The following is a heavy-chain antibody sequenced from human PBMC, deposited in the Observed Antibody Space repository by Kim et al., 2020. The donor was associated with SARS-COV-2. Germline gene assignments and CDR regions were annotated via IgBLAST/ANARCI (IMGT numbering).Heavy chain of an antibody. V-gene: IGHV1-24*01. D-gene: IGHD1-26*01. J-gene: IGHJ4*02. CDR2: FDPEDGET. Sequence: ASVKVSCKVSGYTLTELSMHWVRQAPGKGLEWMGGFDPEDGETIYAQKFQGRVTMTEDTSTDTAYMELSSLRSEDTAVYYCATDRAGYSGSYYERGNFDYWGQGTLVTVSS. CDR1: GYTLTELS. CDR3: ATDRAGYSGSYYERGNFDY.